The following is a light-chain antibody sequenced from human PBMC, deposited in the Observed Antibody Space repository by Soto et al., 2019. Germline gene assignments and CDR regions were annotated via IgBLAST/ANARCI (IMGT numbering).Light chain of an antibody. J-gene: IGKJ5*01. CDR3: QYHGSSPIT. CDR2: AAS. V-gene: IGKV1-27*01. Sequence: DIQMTQSPSTLSASVGDRVTITCRASQSISNYLAWYQQKPGKVPKLLIYAASTLQSGVPSRFSGSGSGTDFTLTISRLEPEDFALFYCQYHGSSPITFGQGTRLEIK. CDR1: QSISNY.